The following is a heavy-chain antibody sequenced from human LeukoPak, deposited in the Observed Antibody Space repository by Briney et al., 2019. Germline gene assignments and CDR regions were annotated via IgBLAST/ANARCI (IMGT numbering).Heavy chain of an antibody. D-gene: IGHD2/OR15-2a*01. V-gene: IGHV3-30*02. CDR2: IRYDGSIK. CDR1: GFTFRNYG. CDR3: AKDVNGGGDYFDY. Sequence: GESLRLSCAASGFTFRNYGMHWVRLAPGKGLEWVAFIRYDGSIKYYVDSVKGRFTVSRDNSKNTLYLQMNSLRAEDTAVYYCAKDVNGGGDYFDYWGQGTLVTVSS. J-gene: IGHJ4*02.